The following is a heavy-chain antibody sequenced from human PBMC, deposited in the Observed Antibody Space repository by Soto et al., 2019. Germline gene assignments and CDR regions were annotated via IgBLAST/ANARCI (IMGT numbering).Heavy chain of an antibody. Sequence: QVQLVQSGAEVKKPGASVKVSCKASGYTFTSYAMHWVRQAPGQRLEWMGWVNAGNGNTKYSQKFQGRVTITRDTSASTAYMELSSLRSEDTAVYYCARGPGGPDGPGDYWGQGTLVTVSS. J-gene: IGHJ4*02. CDR2: VNAGNGNT. CDR3: ARGPGGPDGPGDY. CDR1: GYTFTSYA. D-gene: IGHD2-15*01. V-gene: IGHV1-3*01.